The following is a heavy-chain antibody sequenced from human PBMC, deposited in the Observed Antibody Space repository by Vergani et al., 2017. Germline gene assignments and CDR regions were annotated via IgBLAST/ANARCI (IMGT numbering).Heavy chain of an antibody. V-gene: IGHV5-10-1*01. CDR1: GYSFTSYW. D-gene: IGHD6-13*01. CDR3: ARLPYSSSWYGEGGYYYGMDV. CDR2: IDPSDSYT. J-gene: IGHJ6*02. Sequence: EVQLVQSGAEVKTPGESLRISCKGSGYSFTSYWISWVRQMPGKGLEWMGRIDPSDSYTNDSPSFQGHVTISADKSISTAYLQWSSLKASDTAMYYCARLPYSSSWYGEGGYYYGMDVWGQGTTVTVSS.